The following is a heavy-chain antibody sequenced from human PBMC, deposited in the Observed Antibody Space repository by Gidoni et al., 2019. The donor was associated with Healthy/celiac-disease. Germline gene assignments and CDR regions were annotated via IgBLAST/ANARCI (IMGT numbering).Heavy chain of an antibody. D-gene: IGHD5-12*01. CDR2: IYSGGST. CDR1: GFTVSSNY. J-gene: IGHJ2*01. V-gene: IGHV3-53*01. CDR3: ARVGEMATIMDWYFDL. Sequence: EVQLVEPGGGLIQPGGSLRRSCAASGFTVSSNYMSWVRQAPGKGLEWVSVIYSGGSTYYADSVKGRFTISRDNSKNTLYLQMNSLRAEDTAVYYWARVGEMATIMDWYFDLWGRGTLVTVSS.